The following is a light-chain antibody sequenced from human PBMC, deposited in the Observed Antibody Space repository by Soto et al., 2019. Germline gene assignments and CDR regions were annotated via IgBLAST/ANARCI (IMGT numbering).Light chain of an antibody. V-gene: IGKV3-15*01. CDR2: GAS. CDR1: QSVYNN. Sequence: EIVMTQSPATLSVSPRERATLSCRASQSVYNNLAWYQQKPGLAPRLLIYGASTRATGIPARFSGSGSGTELPLTISSLQSEDFAVYYCQQYDKWPITFGQGTRLEIK. CDR3: QQYDKWPIT. J-gene: IGKJ5*01.